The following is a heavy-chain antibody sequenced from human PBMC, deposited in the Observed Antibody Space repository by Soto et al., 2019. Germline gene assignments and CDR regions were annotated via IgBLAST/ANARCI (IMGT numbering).Heavy chain of an antibody. Sequence: TLSLTCTVSGGSISSSSYYWGWIRQPPGKGLEWIGSIYYSGSTYYNPSLKSRVTISVDTSKNQFSLKLSSVTAADTAVYYCARRVVTAILDYWGQGTLVTVSS. V-gene: IGHV4-39*01. J-gene: IGHJ4*02. CDR2: IYYSGST. D-gene: IGHD2-21*02. CDR1: GGSISSSSYY. CDR3: ARRVVTAILDY.